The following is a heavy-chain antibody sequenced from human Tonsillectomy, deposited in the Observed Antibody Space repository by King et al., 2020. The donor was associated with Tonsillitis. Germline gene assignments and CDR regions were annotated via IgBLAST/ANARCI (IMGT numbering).Heavy chain of an antibody. D-gene: IGHD3-22*01. CDR1: GYTFTSYG. Sequence: QLVQSGAEVKKPGASVKVSCKASGYTFTSYGISWVRQAPGQGLEWMGWISAYNGNTNYAQKLQGRVTMTTDTSTSTAYMGLRSLRSDDTAVYYCARVPTYYYDSSGYPKDYWGQGTLVTVSS. CDR3: ARVPTYYYDSSGYPKDY. V-gene: IGHV1-18*01. CDR2: ISAYNGNT. J-gene: IGHJ4*02.